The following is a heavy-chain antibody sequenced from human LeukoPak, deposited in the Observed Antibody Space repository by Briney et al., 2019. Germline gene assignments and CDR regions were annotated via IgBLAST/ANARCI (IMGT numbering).Heavy chain of an antibody. D-gene: IGHD4-17*01. CDR1: GYTFTSYY. V-gene: IGHV1-46*01. J-gene: IGHJ4*02. Sequence: AASVKVSCKASGYTFTSYYMHWVRQAPGQGFEWMGIINPSGGSTSYAQKFQGRVTMTRDTSTSTVYMELSSLRSEDTAVYYCATHLHGDHTAFDYWGQGTLVTVSS. CDR2: INPSGGST. CDR3: ATHLHGDHTAFDY.